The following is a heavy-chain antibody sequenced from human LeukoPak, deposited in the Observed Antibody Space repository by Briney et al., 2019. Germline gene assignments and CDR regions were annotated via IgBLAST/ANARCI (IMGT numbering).Heavy chain of an antibody. CDR2: IYYSGST. J-gene: IGHJ4*02. Sequence: SETLSLTCTVSGGSISSGDYYWSWIRQPPGKGLEWIVYIYYSGSTYYNPSLKSRVTISVDTSKNQFSLKLSSVTAADTAVYYCARVVVVAATLDYWGQGTLVTVSS. D-gene: IGHD2-15*01. CDR1: GGSISSGDYY. CDR3: ARVVVVAATLDY. V-gene: IGHV4-30-4*01.